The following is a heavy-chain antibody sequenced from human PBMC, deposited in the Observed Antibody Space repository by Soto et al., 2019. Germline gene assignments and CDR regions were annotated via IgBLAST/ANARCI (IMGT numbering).Heavy chain of an antibody. Sequence: ASVKVSCKVSGYTLTELSMHWVRQAPGKGLEWMGGFDPEDGETIYAQKFQGRVTMTEDTSTDTAYMELSSLRSEDTAVYYCATPVLRDNDYYYYMDVWGKGTTVTVS. D-gene: IGHD5-12*01. CDR3: ATPVLRDNDYYYYMDV. J-gene: IGHJ6*03. V-gene: IGHV1-24*01. CDR2: FDPEDGET. CDR1: GYTLTELS.